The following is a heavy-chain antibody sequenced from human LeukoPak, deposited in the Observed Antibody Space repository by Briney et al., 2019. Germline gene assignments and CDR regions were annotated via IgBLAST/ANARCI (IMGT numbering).Heavy chain of an antibody. J-gene: IGHJ3*02. CDR2: INPSGGNT. CDR1: GYTFISYY. Sequence: GASVKVSCKASGYTFISYYMHWVRQAPGQGLEWMGVINPSGGNTGYAQKLQGRVTMTTDTSTSTAYMELRSLRSDDTAVYYCAGVGAVAGTDAFDIWGQGTMVTVSS. V-gene: IGHV1-46*01. CDR3: AGVGAVAGTDAFDI. D-gene: IGHD6-19*01.